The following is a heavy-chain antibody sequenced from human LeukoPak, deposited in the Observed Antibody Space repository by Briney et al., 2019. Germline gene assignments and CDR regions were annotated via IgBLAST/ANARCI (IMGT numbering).Heavy chain of an antibody. J-gene: IGHJ6*02. Sequence: GGSLRLSCAASGFTFSSYSMNWVRQAPGKGLEWVSSISSSSSYIYYADSVKGRFTISRDNAKNSLHLQMNSLRAEDTAVYYCARDPGAYGDYVFRYFYYYGMDVWGQGTTVTVSS. CDR2: ISSSSSYI. CDR3: ARDPGAYGDYVFRYFYYYGMDV. V-gene: IGHV3-21*01. D-gene: IGHD4-17*01. CDR1: GFTFSSYS.